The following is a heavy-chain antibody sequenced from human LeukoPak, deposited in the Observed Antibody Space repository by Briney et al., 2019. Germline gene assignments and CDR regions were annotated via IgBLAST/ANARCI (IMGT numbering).Heavy chain of an antibody. CDR3: ATVEGSSSWYYFDY. D-gene: IGHD6-13*01. J-gene: IGHJ4*02. CDR2: FDPEDGET. Sequence: GASVKVSCKVSGYTLTELSMHWERQAPGKGLEWMGGFDPEDGETIYAQKFQGRVTMTEDTSTDTAYMELSSLRSENTAVYYCATVEGSSSWYYFDYWGQGALVTVSS. CDR1: GYTLTELS. V-gene: IGHV1-24*01.